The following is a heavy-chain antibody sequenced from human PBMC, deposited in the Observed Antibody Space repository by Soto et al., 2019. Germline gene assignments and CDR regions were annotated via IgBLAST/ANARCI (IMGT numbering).Heavy chain of an antibody. V-gene: IGHV4-30-2*01. CDR2: IYHSGST. D-gene: IGHD1-26*01. CDR3: ARGGKSGSYYILY. CDR1: GGSISGGACS. Sequence: PSETLSLTCAVSGGSISGGACSWSWIPQPPGKGLEWIGYIYHSGSTYYNPSLKSRVTISVDRSKNQFSLNLSSVTAADTAVYYCARGGKSGSYYILYWGQGTLVTVSS. J-gene: IGHJ4*02.